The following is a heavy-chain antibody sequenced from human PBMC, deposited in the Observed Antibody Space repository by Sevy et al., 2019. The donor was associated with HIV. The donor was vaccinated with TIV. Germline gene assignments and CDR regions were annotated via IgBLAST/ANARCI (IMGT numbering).Heavy chain of an antibody. Sequence: WGSLRLSCAASGLTFSTYWMSWVRQAPGKGLEWVANIKEDGSEQYYVDSVKGRFTVSRDNAKNSLYLQMKSLRAEDTAVYYCTKFYGTGSYVDYWGQGTLVTVSS. CDR3: TKFYGTGSYVDY. CDR1: GLTFSTYW. J-gene: IGHJ4*02. CDR2: IKEDGSEQ. V-gene: IGHV3-7*01. D-gene: IGHD6-19*01.